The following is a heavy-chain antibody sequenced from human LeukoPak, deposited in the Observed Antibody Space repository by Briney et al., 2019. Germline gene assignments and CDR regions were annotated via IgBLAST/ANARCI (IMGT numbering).Heavy chain of an antibody. D-gene: IGHD1-20*01. CDR3: ARDDNWNDKPFDL. CDR1: GFTFSFYM. CDR2: ISTSSHI. J-gene: IGHJ4*02. V-gene: IGHV3-21*01. Sequence: PGGSLRLSCTASGFTFSFYMMNWVRQAPGKGLERVSSISTSSHIYYEDSLKGRFTVSRDNAKSSLYLQMNNLTAEDTAVYYCARDDNWNDKPFDLWGQGTLVTVSS.